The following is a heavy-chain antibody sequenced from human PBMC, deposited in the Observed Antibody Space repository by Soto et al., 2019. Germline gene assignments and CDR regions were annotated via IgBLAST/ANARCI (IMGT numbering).Heavy chain of an antibody. D-gene: IGHD3-3*01. J-gene: IGHJ5*02. CDR1: GYTFTSYG. CDR3: ASSTPLYYFWSGPTQP. CDR2: ISAYNGNT. Sequence: ASVKVSCKASGYTFTSYGISWVRQAPGQGLEWMGWISAYNGNTNYAQKLQGRVTMTTDTSTSTAYMELRSLRSDDTAVYYCASSTPLYYFWSGPTQPWGQGTLVTVSS. V-gene: IGHV1-18*04.